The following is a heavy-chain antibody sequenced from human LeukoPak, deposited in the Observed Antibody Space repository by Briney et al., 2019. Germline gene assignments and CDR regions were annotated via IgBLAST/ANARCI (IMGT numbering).Heavy chain of an antibody. D-gene: IGHD6-6*01. CDR3: ARDQYVGSSRSSSGFYWRY. Sequence: GGSLRLSCAASGFTFSSYSMNWVRQAPGKGLEWVSAISSSSSYIYYADSVKGRFTISRDNAKNSLYLQMNSLRAEDTAVYYCARDQYVGSSRSSSGFYWRYWGQGTLVTVSS. CDR2: ISSSSSYI. J-gene: IGHJ4*02. CDR1: GFTFSSYS. V-gene: IGHV3-21*04.